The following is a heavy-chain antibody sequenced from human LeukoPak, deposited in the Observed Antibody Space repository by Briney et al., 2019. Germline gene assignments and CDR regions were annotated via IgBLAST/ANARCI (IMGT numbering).Heavy chain of an antibody. CDR2: IHYSGTT. J-gene: IGHJ4*02. D-gene: IGHD3-3*01. CDR3: ARDIPSGYHDY. CDR1: GFTFSSYW. V-gene: IGHV4-39*07. Sequence: GSLRLSCAASGFTFSSYWMSWVRQPPGKGLEWIGSIHYSGTTYYNPSLKSRVTISVDMSKSQFSLNLSSVTAADTAVYYCARDIPSGYHDYWGQGTLITVSS.